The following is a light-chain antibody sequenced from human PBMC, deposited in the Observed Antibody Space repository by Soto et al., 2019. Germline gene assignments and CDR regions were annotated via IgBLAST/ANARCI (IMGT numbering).Light chain of an antibody. CDR2: GAS. J-gene: IGKJ5*01. V-gene: IGKV3-20*01. Sequence: EIVLPQSPGTLSLSPGERATLSCRASESVSSVYLAWYQHKPGQAPRLLIFGASSRATAIPDRFSGSGSGTDFTLTISRLEPEDFAVYYCQHYGGSFTFGQGTRLEIK. CDR3: QHYGGSFT. CDR1: ESVSSVY.